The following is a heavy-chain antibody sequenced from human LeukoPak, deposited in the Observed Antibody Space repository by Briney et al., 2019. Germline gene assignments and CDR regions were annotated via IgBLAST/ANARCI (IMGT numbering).Heavy chain of an antibody. CDR3: ARVANYDFWSGYYMSYYYYGMDV. D-gene: IGHD3-3*01. CDR1: XGXXXXXY. CDR2: XYXSGXT. J-gene: IGHJ6*02. Sequence: EXLSLTCTXXXGXXXXXYWXXXRQPPXXXLXXXXXXYXSGXTNYNPSLKSRVTISVDTSKNQFSLKLSSVTAADTAVYYCARVANYDFWSGYYMSYYYYGMDVWGQGTTVTVSS. V-gene: IGHV4-59*01.